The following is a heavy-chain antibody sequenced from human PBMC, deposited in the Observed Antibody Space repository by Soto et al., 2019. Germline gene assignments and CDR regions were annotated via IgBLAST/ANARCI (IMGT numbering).Heavy chain of an antibody. D-gene: IGHD4-17*01. J-gene: IGHJ4*02. CDR3: AQVPRYTVTPPDDY. Sequence: QVQLVESGGGVVQPGRSLRLSCVASGFIFGSYGMHWVRQAPGEGLEWVAVISYDGTNKYYADSVKGRFTISRDNSKNTLWLQMNSLRAEDTAVYYCAQVPRYTVTPPDDYWGQGTLVTVPS. CDR2: ISYDGTNK. V-gene: IGHV3-30*18. CDR1: GFIFGSYG.